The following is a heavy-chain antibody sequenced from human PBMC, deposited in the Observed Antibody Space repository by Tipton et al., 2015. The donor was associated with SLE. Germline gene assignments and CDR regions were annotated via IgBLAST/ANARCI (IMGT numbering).Heavy chain of an antibody. D-gene: IGHD2-2*01. J-gene: IGHJ4*02. V-gene: IGHV3-21*01. CDR3: ARDHIVVVPAAIPPDY. CDR1: GFTFSSYS. CDR2: ISSSSSYI. Sequence: GSLRLSCAASGFTFSSYSMNWVRQAPGKGLEWVSSISSSSSYIYYADSVKGRFTISRDNAKNSLYLQMNSLRAEDTAVYYCARDHIVVVPAAIPPDYWGQGTLVTVSS.